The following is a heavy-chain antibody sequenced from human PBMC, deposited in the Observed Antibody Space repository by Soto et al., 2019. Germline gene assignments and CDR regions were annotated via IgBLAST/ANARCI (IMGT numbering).Heavy chain of an antibody. J-gene: IGHJ6*03. Sequence: QVQLVQSGAEVKKPGSSVKVSCKASGGTFSSYTISWVRQAPGQGLEWMGRIIPILGIANYAQKFQGRVTITAHKSTSTAYMELSSLRSEDTAVYYCARDLTIPNMDVWGKGTTVTVSS. CDR1: GGTFSSYT. CDR3: ARDLTIPNMDV. V-gene: IGHV1-69*08. CDR2: IIPILGIA.